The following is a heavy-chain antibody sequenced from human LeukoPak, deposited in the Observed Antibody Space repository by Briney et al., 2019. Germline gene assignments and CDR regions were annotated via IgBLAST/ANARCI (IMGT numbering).Heavy chain of an antibody. CDR2: IRHDESIK. CDR3: MKGGDGY. CDR1: GFIFSSSG. Sequence: GGSLRLSWAASGFIFSSSGMHWVRQAPGKGLEWVAFIRHDESIKHYADSVKGRFSISRDNSKSTLYLQMNSLRVEDTAVYYCMKGGDGYWGQGALVTVSS. J-gene: IGHJ4*02. D-gene: IGHD3-16*01. V-gene: IGHV3-30*02.